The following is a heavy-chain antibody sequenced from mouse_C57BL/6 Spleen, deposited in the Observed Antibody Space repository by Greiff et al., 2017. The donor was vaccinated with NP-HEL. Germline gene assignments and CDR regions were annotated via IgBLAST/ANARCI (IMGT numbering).Heavy chain of an antibody. CDR1: GFTFSDYY. V-gene: IGHV5-16*01. CDR2: INYDGSST. D-gene: IGHD2-4*01. Sequence: XVQGVESEGGLVQPGSSMKLSCTASGFTFSDYYMAWVRQVPEKGLEWVANINYDGSSTYYLDSLKSRFIISRDNAKNILYLQMSSLKSEDTATYYCARVDDYDVGNYAMDYWGQGTSVTVSS. CDR3: ARVDDYDVGNYAMDY. J-gene: IGHJ4*01.